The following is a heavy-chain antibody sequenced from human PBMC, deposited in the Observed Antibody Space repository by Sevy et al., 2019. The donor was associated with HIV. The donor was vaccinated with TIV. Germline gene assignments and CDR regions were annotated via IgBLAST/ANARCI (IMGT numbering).Heavy chain of an antibody. CDR2: IIPIFGTA. V-gene: IGHV1-69*13. J-gene: IGHJ4*01. CDR1: GGTFSSYA. D-gene: IGHD3-9*01. Sequence: ASVKVSCKASGGTFSSYAISWVRQAPGQGLEWMGGIIPIFGTANYAQKFQGRVTITADESTSTAYMELSSLRSEDTAVYYCASYDTLGYFDYWGHGTLVTVSS. CDR3: ASYDTLGYFDY.